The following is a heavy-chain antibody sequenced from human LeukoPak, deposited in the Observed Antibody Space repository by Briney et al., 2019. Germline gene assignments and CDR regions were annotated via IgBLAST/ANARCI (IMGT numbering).Heavy chain of an antibody. J-gene: IGHJ6*03. Sequence: SETLSLTCTVSGGSISSYYWSWIRQPPGKGLEWVGYIYYSGSTNYNPSLKSRVTISVDSSKNQFSLKLSSVTAADTALYYCARDHFWSGYYMAVWGKGTTVTVSS. CDR2: IYYSGST. CDR1: GGSISSYY. D-gene: IGHD3-3*01. CDR3: ARDHFWSGYYMAV. V-gene: IGHV4-59*01.